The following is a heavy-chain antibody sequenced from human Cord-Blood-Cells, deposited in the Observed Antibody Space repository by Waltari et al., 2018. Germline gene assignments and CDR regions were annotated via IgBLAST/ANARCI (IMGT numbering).Heavy chain of an antibody. J-gene: IGHJ5*02. D-gene: IGHD2-2*01. CDR1: GGSISSSSYY. CDR3: ARHTRGGSPNWFDP. V-gene: IGHV4-39*01. Sequence: QLQLQESGPGLVKPSETLSLTCTVSGGSISSSSYYWGWIRQPPGKGLGWIGSIYYSGSTYYNPSLKSRVTISVDTSKNQFSLKLSSVTAADTAVYYCARHTRGGSPNWFDPWGQGTLVTVSS. CDR2: IYYSGST.